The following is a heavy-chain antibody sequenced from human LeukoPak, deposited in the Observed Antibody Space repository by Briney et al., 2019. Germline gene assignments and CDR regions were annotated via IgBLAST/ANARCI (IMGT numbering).Heavy chain of an antibody. Sequence: SETLSLTCTVSGGSISTSNYYWGWIRQPPGKGLEWIGSIYHSGSTYYNPSLKSRVTISVDTSKNQFSLKLSSVTAADTAVYYCARYPYYDSSGYYPGYAFDIWGQGTMVTVSS. CDR3: ARYPYYDSSGYYPGYAFDI. CDR2: IYHSGST. V-gene: IGHV4-39*07. J-gene: IGHJ3*02. D-gene: IGHD3-22*01. CDR1: GGSISTSNYY.